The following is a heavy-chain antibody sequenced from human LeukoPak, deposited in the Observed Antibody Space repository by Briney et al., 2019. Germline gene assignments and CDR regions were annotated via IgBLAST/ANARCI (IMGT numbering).Heavy chain of an antibody. Sequence: GGSLRLSCAASGFTFINYAMSWVRQAPGKGLEWVSAISGSGGSTYYADSVKGRFTISRDNSKNTLYLQMNSLRAEDTAVYYCAKDGTGYPNNWFDPWGQGTLVTVSS. CDR2: ISGSGGST. V-gene: IGHV3-23*01. D-gene: IGHD3/OR15-3a*01. CDR3: AKDGTGYPNNWFDP. J-gene: IGHJ5*02. CDR1: GFTFINYA.